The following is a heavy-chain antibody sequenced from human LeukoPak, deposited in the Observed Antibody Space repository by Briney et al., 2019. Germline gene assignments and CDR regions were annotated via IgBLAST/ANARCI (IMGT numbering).Heavy chain of an antibody. Sequence: GGSLRLSCAASGFMFSGFSMSWVRQTPGKGLEWVAKMTEYGTEIFYVDSVKGRFTISRDNAKNLLYLQMNSLRAEDTAVYYCARDRYYDSSGLDYWGQGTLVTVSS. V-gene: IGHV3-7*01. D-gene: IGHD3-22*01. CDR3: ARDRYYDSSGLDY. CDR2: MTEYGTEI. CDR1: GFMFSGFS. J-gene: IGHJ4*02.